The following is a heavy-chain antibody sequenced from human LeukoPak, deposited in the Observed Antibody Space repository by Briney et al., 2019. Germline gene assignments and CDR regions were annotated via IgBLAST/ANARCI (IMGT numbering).Heavy chain of an antibody. CDR3: ARESPEQWLVLGDY. D-gene: IGHD6-19*01. J-gene: IGHJ4*02. Sequence: SETLSLTCAVYGGSFSDYWWTWIRQSPGKGLEWIGEVNHSGRTNYNPSLKSRVSISVDTSKNQFSLKLSSVTAADTAVYYCARESPEQWLVLGDYWGQGTLVTVSS. CDR1: GGSFSDYW. CDR2: VNHSGRT. V-gene: IGHV4-34*01.